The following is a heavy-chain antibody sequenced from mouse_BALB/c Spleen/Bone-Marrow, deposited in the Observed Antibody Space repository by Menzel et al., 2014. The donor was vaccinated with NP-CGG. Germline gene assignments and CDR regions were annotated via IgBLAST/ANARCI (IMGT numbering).Heavy chain of an antibody. Sequence: QVQLQQSGAELVRPGTSVKVSCKASGYAFTNYWIDWVKQRPGQGLEWIGVINPGSGGSNYNEKFKGKATLTADKSSSTAYMQLSSLTSDDSAVYFCVREMTRYAMDYWGQGTPVTVSS. V-gene: IGHV1-54*01. CDR2: INPGSGGS. CDR3: VREMTRYAMDY. J-gene: IGHJ4*01. CDR1: GYAFTNYW.